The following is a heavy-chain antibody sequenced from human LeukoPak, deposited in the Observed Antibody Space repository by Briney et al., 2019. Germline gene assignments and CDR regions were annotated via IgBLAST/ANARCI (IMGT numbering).Heavy chain of an antibody. V-gene: IGHV4-59*01. CDR1: GGSITNYY. Sequence: SETLSRTCTVSGGSITNYYWSWSRQPPGQGLGWIGYIYYSGRTNYNPSLKSRVTISVDTSKNQFSLKLSSVTAADTAVYYCARTNYYGSGNYRHFDYWGQGTLVTVSS. D-gene: IGHD3-10*01. CDR3: ARTNYYGSGNYRHFDY. CDR2: IYYSGRT. J-gene: IGHJ4*02.